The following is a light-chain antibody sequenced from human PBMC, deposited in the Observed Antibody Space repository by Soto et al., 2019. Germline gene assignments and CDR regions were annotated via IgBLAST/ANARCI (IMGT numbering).Light chain of an antibody. CDR2: DVS. J-gene: IGLJ1*01. V-gene: IGLV2-11*01. Sequence: LTQPRSVSGSPGQSVPISCTGTSSDVGGYTSVSWYQHHPGKAPKLIIYDVSKRPSGVPDRFSGSKSGNTASLTISGLQAEDEADYYCCSYAGSYTYVFGSGTKVTVL. CDR1: SSDVGGYTS. CDR3: CSYAGSYTYV.